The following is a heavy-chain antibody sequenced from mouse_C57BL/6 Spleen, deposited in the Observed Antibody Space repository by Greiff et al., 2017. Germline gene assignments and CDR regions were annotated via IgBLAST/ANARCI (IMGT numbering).Heavy chain of an antibody. CDR3: ARDGYPRLVSVGY. V-gene: IGHV1-53*01. Sequence: QVQLQQPGTELVKPGASVKLSCKASGYTFTSYWMHWVKQRPGQGLEWIGNINPGSGGTNYNEKFKSKATLTVDTSSSTAYMQLSSLTSEDSSVYYCARDGYPRLVSVGYWGQGTTVTVSS. D-gene: IGHD2-3*01. CDR1: GYTFTSYW. CDR2: INPGSGGT. J-gene: IGHJ4*01.